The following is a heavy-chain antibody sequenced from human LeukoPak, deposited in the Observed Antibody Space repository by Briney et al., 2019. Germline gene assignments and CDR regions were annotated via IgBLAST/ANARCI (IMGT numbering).Heavy chain of an antibody. J-gene: IGHJ4*02. CDR3: AKFDYTVTPHFDY. V-gene: IGHV3-23*01. Sequence: TGGSLRLSCAASGFTFSSYAMSWVRQAPGKELEWVSAISGSGSSTYYADSVKGRFTISRDNSKNTLYLQMNSLRAEDTAVYYCAKFDYTVTPHFDYWGQGTLVTVSS. D-gene: IGHD4-17*01. CDR2: ISGSGSST. CDR1: GFTFSSYA.